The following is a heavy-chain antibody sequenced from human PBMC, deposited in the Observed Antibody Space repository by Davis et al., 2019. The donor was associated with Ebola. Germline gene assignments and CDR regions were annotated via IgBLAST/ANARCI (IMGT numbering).Heavy chain of an antibody. Sequence: PGGSLRLSCTASGFTFSNAWMSWVRQGPGKGLEWVGRIKSKTDGGTTEYAAPVRGRFTISRDDSKNTLYLQMNSLKTEDTAVYYCTPWKTTEGPVSYYGMDVWGKGTTVTVSS. V-gene: IGHV3-15*01. CDR3: TPWKTTEGPVSYYGMDV. CDR2: IKSKTDGGTT. D-gene: IGHD4-11*01. J-gene: IGHJ6*04. CDR1: GFTFSNAW.